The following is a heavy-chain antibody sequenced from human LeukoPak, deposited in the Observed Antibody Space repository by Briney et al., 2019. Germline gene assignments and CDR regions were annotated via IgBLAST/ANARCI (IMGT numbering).Heavy chain of an antibody. Sequence: PGGSLRLSCVASGFTFSDYWMSWVRQAPGKGLEWVANTKSDESERFFLDSVKGRFTISRDSAKNSVYLQMSSLRAEDTGVYYCATTLNIATPGHLWGQGALVTVSS. V-gene: IGHV3-7*01. CDR3: ATTLNIATPGHL. J-gene: IGHJ4*02. D-gene: IGHD6-13*01. CDR2: TKSDESER. CDR1: GFTFSDYW.